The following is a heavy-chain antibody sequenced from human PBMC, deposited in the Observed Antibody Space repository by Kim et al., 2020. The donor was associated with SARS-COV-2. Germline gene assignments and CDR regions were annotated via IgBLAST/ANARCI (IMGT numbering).Heavy chain of an antibody. Sequence: SVKVSCKASGGTFSSYAISWVRQAPGQGLEWMGGIIPIFGTANYAQKFQGRVTITADESTSTAYMELSSLRSQDTAVYYCARGTLINSSGWQPILGYYYYYGMDVWGQGTTVTVSS. CDR1: GGTFSSYA. CDR2: IIPIFGTA. V-gene: IGHV1-69*13. J-gene: IGHJ6*02. D-gene: IGHD6-19*01. CDR3: ARGTLINSSGWQPILGYYYYYGMDV.